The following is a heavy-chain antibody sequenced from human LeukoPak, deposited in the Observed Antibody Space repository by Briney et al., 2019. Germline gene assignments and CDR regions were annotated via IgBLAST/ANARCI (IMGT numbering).Heavy chain of an antibody. CDR1: GFTFSSYA. CDR3: ARDLPHMVRGPTGWFDP. Sequence: QSGGSLRLSCAASGFTFSSYAMHWVRQAPGKGLEWVAVISYDGSNKYYADSVKGRFTISRDNSKNTLYLQMNSLRAEDTAVYYCARDLPHMVRGPTGWFDPWGQGTLVTVSS. CDR2: ISYDGSNK. V-gene: IGHV3-30*04. J-gene: IGHJ5*02. D-gene: IGHD3-10*01.